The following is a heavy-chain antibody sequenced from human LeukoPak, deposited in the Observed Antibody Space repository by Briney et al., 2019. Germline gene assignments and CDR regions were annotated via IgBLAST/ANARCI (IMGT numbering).Heavy chain of an antibody. V-gene: IGHV3-21*04. Sequence: GGSLRLSCAASGFTFSSYSMNWVRQAPGKGLEWVSSISSSSSYIYYADSVKGRFTISRDNSKNTLYLQMNSLRAEDTAVYYCAKHKDYGSSRGNWFDPWGQGTLVTVSS. CDR2: ISSSSSYI. CDR3: AKHKDYGSSRGNWFDP. CDR1: GFTFSSYS. D-gene: IGHD3-10*01. J-gene: IGHJ5*02.